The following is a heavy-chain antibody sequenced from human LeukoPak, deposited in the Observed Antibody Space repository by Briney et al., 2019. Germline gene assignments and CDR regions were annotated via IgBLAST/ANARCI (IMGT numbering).Heavy chain of an antibody. D-gene: IGHD3-22*01. Sequence: PGGSLRLSCAASGFTVSSNYMSWVRQAPGKGVEWVSVIYSGGSTYYADSVKGRFTVSRDNSKNTLYLQMNSLRAEDTAVYYCARDPHYYDSSGYLVRGAFDIWGQGTMVTVSS. CDR1: GFTVSSNY. V-gene: IGHV3-66*02. CDR3: ARDPHYYDSSGYLVRGAFDI. CDR2: IYSGGST. J-gene: IGHJ3*02.